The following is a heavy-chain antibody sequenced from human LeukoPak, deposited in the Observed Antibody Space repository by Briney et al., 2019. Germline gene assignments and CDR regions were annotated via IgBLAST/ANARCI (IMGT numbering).Heavy chain of an antibody. J-gene: IGHJ3*02. V-gene: IGHV3-48*04. CDR1: GFTFSSYS. D-gene: IGHD3-22*01. CDR3: ARQYYYDRDAFDI. Sequence: GGSLRLSCAASGFTFSSYSMNWVRQAPGKGLEWVSYISSSSTIYYADSVKGRFTISRDNAKNSLYLQMNSLRAEDTAVYYCARQYYYDRDAFDIWGQGTMVTVSS. CDR2: ISSSSTI.